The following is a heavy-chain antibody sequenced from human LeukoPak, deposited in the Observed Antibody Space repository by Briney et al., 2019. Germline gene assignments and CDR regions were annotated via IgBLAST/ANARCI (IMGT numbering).Heavy chain of an antibody. CDR3: ATLGNSGNYYYMDV. V-gene: IGHV4-59*01. D-gene: IGHD4-23*01. Sequence: SETLSLTCTVSGGSISSYYWSRIRQPPGKGLEWIGYIYYSGSTNYNPSLKSRVTISVDTSKNQFSLKLSSVTAADTAVYYCATLGNSGNYYYMDVWGKGTTVTVSS. J-gene: IGHJ6*03. CDR1: GGSISSYY. CDR2: IYYSGST.